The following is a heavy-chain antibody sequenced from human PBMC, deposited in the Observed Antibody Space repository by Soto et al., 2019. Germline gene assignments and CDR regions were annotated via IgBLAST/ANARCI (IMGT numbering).Heavy chain of an antibody. CDR2: IYPGDSDT. D-gene: IGHD4-17*01. Sequence: RESLKISCKGSGYSFTSYWIGWVRQMPGKGLEWMGIIYPGDSDTRYSPSFQGQVTISADKSISTAYLQWSSLKASDTAMYYCARVPTIYGANQDRYYYGMDVWGQGTTVTVSS. J-gene: IGHJ6*02. V-gene: IGHV5-51*01. CDR3: ARVPTIYGANQDRYYYGMDV. CDR1: GYSFTSYW.